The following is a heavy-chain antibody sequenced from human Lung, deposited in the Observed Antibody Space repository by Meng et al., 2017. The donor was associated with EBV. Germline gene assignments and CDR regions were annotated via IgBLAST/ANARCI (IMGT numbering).Heavy chain of an antibody. CDR1: GYTFDTYY. CDR2: INPSGGSS. J-gene: IGHJ5*02. Sequence: QVHLVDAGAGVKKPGASVRVSCKASGYTFDTYYMHWVRQAPGQGLEWMGVINPSGGSSIYAQRFQGRVTMTSDTSTTTVYMDLSSLRSEDTAVYYCARVSKGGSYGFDPWGQGTLVTVSS. V-gene: IGHV1-46*02. CDR3: ARVSKGGSYGFDP. D-gene: IGHD1-26*01.